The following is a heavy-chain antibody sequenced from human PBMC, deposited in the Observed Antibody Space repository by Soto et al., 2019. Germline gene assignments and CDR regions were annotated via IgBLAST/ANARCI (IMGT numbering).Heavy chain of an antibody. Sequence: PXGPLRLSCEASGITVRNYALNWVRQAPGKGLEWVSALSGSGNWTYYADSVKGRFTISRDNSKNTMYLQMNSLRVEDTAIYYCAKDRESGASEYFDLWGRGTLVTVSS. CDR3: AKDRESGASEYFDL. CDR2: LSGSGNWT. J-gene: IGHJ2*01. D-gene: IGHD3-10*01. CDR1: GITVRNYA. V-gene: IGHV3-23*01.